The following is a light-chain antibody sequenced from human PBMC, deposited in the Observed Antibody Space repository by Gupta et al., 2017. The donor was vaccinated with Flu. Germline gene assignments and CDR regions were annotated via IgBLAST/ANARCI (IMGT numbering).Light chain of an antibody. J-gene: IGLJ3*02. V-gene: IGLV8-61*01. Sequence: TVTVTCDLHAASGTNYHCPSYYQQTPRQPALSLIYNTDSRCSGLPDRFSGSILGSESALTIAGPQADEASAYYCVLYSGSGISVFGGGKKMTVL. CDR2: NTD. CDR3: VLYSGSGISV. CDR1: AASGTNYHC.